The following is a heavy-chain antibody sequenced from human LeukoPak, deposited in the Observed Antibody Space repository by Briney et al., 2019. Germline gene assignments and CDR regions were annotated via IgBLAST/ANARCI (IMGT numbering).Heavy chain of an antibody. CDR2: IYDSGSS. CDR1: GGSISSYY. Sequence: SETLSLTCTVSGGSISSYYWSWIRQPPGKGLEWIGYIYDSGSSNYNPSLKSRVTMSVDTSKNQFSLKLSSVTAADTAVYYCARDLEMATGGYWGQGTLVTVSS. V-gene: IGHV4-59*01. J-gene: IGHJ4*02. CDR3: ARDLEMATGGY. D-gene: IGHD5-24*01.